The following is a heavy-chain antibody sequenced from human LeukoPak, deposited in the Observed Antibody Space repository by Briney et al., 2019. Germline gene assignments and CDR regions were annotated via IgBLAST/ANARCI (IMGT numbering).Heavy chain of an antibody. D-gene: IGHD5-12*01. Sequence: GGSLRLSCEASGFTFSSYAMHWVRQAPGKGLGWVAVISYDGSNKYYADSVKGRFTISRDNSKNTLYLQMNSLRAEDTAVYYCARDRSGYPFDYWGQGTLVTVSS. V-gene: IGHV3-30-3*01. J-gene: IGHJ4*02. CDR3: ARDRSGYPFDY. CDR1: GFTFSSYA. CDR2: ISYDGSNK.